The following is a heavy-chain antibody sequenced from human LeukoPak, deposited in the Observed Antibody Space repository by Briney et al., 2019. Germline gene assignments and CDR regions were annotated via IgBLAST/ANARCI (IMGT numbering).Heavy chain of an antibody. CDR3: AHWGSGLDY. Sequence: QTLSLTCTVSGGSISSGDYYWSWIRQPPGKALEWLALIYWDDDKRYSPSLKSRLTITKDTSKNQVVLTMTNMDPVDTATYYCAHWGSGLDYWGQGTLVPVSS. CDR2: IYWDDDK. CDR1: GGSISSGDYY. J-gene: IGHJ4*02. D-gene: IGHD7-27*01. V-gene: IGHV2-5*08.